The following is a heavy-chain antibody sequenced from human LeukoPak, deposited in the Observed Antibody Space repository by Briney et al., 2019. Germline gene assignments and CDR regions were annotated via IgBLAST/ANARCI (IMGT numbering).Heavy chain of an antibody. CDR3: ARLRDGYNSD. Sequence: SETLSLTCTVSGGSISSYYWSWIRQPPGKGLEWIGYIYYSGGTNYNPSLKSRVTISVDTSKNQFSLKLSSVTAADTAVYYCARLRDGYNSDWGQGTLVTVSS. V-gene: IGHV4-59*01. J-gene: IGHJ4*02. CDR1: GGSISSYY. D-gene: IGHD5-24*01. CDR2: IYYSGGT.